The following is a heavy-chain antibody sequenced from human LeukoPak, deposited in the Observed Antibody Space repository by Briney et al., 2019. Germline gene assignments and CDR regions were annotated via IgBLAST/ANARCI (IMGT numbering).Heavy chain of an antibody. D-gene: IGHD3-10*01. Sequence: SETLSLTCTVSGDSIINNYWSWIRQPAGKGLEWIGHMHTSGHTNYNPSLKSRVIMVVDASKNQFSLKLTSVTAADTAVYYCARDRVPHRFGELSWFDPWGRGTLVTVSS. V-gene: IGHV4-4*07. CDR1: GDSIINNY. CDR3: ARDRVPHRFGELSWFDP. CDR2: MHTSGHT. J-gene: IGHJ5*02.